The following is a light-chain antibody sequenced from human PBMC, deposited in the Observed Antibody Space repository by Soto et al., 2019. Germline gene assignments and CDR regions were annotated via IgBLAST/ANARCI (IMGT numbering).Light chain of an antibody. V-gene: IGKV3-20*01. J-gene: IGKJ5*01. CDR2: GAS. Sequence: EMVLTQSPGTLSLSPGERATLSCRASQSVTSSYLAWYQQKTGQAPRLLIYGASSRATGIPDRFSGRGSGTDFTLTISRLEPEDFAVYYCQQYGSSPITFGQGTRREIK. CDR3: QQYGSSPIT. CDR1: QSVTSSY.